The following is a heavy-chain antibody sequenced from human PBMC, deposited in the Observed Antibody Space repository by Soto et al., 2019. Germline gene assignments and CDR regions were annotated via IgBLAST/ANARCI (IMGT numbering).Heavy chain of an antibody. J-gene: IGHJ5*02. D-gene: IGHD5-12*01. Sequence: EVQLVESGGGLVKPGGSLRLSCAASGFTFSSYSMNWVRQAPGKGLEWVSSISSSSSYIYYADSVKGRFTISRDNAKNSLYLQMNSLRAEDTAVYYCARAVRRSRMATITGWWFDPWGQGTLVTVSS. V-gene: IGHV3-21*01. CDR3: ARAVRRSRMATITGWWFDP. CDR2: ISSSSSYI. CDR1: GFTFSSYS.